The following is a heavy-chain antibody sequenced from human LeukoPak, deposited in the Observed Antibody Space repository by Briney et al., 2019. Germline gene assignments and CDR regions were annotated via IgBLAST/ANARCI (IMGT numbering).Heavy chain of an antibody. Sequence: SETLSLTCAVYGGSFSGYYWSWIRQPPGKGLEWIGEINHSGSTNYNPSLKSRVTISVDTSKNQFYLKLSSVTAADTAVYYCARGKSRYSPRAFDIWGQGTMVTVSS. CDR1: GGSFSGYY. D-gene: IGHD5-18*01. J-gene: IGHJ3*02. CDR3: ARGKSRYSPRAFDI. CDR2: INHSGST. V-gene: IGHV4-34*01.